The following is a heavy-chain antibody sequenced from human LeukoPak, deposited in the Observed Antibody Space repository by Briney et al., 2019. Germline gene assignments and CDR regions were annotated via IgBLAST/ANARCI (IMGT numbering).Heavy chain of an antibody. V-gene: IGHV4-59*01. D-gene: IGHD5-18*01. Sequence: PSETLSLTCTVSGGSISSYYWSWIRQPPGKGLEWIGYIYYSGSTNYNPSLKSRVTISVDTSKNQFSLKLSSVTAADTAVYYCAREEVGYSYGNGHYFFDYWGQGTLVTVSS. CDR1: GGSISSYY. CDR3: AREEVGYSYGNGHYFFDY. J-gene: IGHJ4*02. CDR2: IYYSGST.